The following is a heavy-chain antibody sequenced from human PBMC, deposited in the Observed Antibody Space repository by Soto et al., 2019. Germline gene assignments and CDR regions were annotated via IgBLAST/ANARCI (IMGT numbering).Heavy chain of an antibody. D-gene: IGHD4-17*01. Sequence: GGSLRLSCAASGFTFSSYGMHWVRQAPGKGLEWVAVISYDGSNKYYADSVKGRFTISRDNSKNTLYLQMNSLRAEDTAVYYCAKVSYGDYDAQDAFDIWGQGTMVTVSS. CDR3: AKVSYGDYDAQDAFDI. CDR2: ISYDGSNK. V-gene: IGHV3-30*18. J-gene: IGHJ3*02. CDR1: GFTFSSYG.